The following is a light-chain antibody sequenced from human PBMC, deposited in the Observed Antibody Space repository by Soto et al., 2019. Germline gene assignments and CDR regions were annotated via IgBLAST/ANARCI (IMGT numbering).Light chain of an antibody. CDR2: CPS. CDR1: QSVSSSY. V-gene: IGKV3-20*01. CDR3: QQYGSSPRT. Sequence: DIVLTRSPCTLSFSPKERTTPPSRASQSVSSSYLACYHQKPSHAPRPLTNCPSSKAPGIPNRFSRNVTAIVFTLTIIRLVPEDFAVYYCQQYGSSPRTFGQGIKVAIK. J-gene: IGKJ1*01.